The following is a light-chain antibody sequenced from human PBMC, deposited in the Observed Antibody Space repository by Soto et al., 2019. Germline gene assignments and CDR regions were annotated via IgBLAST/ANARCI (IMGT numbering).Light chain of an antibody. CDR2: DTS. CDR1: QSVLYSSNSKNY. V-gene: IGKV4-1*01. J-gene: IGKJ5*01. CDR3: QQYGTSEII. Sequence: VLTRPPDYLAWSLGARATMSFKVSQSVLYSSNSKNYLAWYQQKPGQAPRLLIYDTSSRATGVPDRYSASGSGTDFTLTISRLEPEDFAVFFCQQYGTSEIIFGQGTRLEI.